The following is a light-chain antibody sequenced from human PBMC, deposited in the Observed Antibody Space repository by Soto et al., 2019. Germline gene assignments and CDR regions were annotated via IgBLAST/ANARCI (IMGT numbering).Light chain of an antibody. Sequence: QSALAQPASMSGSPGQSITISCTGSGSDIATFNYVSWYQQYPGKAPKLLIYQVTSRASGVSHRFPGSKSGNTAALTISGLQPEDEAEYYCNSYSSTSFYVFGTGTKVTVL. J-gene: IGLJ1*01. CDR1: GSDIATFNY. CDR3: NSYSSTSFYV. V-gene: IGLV2-14*01. CDR2: QVT.